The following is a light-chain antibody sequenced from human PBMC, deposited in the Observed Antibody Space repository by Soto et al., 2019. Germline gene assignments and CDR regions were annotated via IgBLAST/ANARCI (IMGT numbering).Light chain of an antibody. CDR3: QQYNDWWT. V-gene: IGKV3-11*01. CDR1: QSVSSY. Sequence: EFVLTHSPGTLSLSPGERATLSCRASQSVSSYLAWYQQKPGQAPRLLIYDASNRATGIPARFSGSGSGTDFTLTISSLEPEDFAVYYCQQYNDWWTFGQGTKVDI. CDR2: DAS. J-gene: IGKJ1*01.